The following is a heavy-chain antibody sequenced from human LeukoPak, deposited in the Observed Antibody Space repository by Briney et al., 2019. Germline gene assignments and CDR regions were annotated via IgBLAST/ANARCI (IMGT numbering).Heavy chain of an antibody. V-gene: IGHV3-7*01. Sequence: GGSLRLSCAASGFTFSSYWMSWVRQAPGKGLEWVANIKQDGSEKYYVDSVKGRFTISRDNAKNSLYLQMNSLRAENTAVYYCARSPRVIGDSHFDYWGQGTLVTVSS. CDR1: GFTFSSYW. D-gene: IGHD2-21*02. J-gene: IGHJ4*02. CDR3: ARSPRVIGDSHFDY. CDR2: IKQDGSEK.